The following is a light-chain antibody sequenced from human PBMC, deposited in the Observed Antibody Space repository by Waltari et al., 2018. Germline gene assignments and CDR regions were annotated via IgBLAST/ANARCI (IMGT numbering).Light chain of an antibody. J-gene: IGLJ3*02. CDR1: SSNIGINT. CDR2: ANY. V-gene: IGLV1-44*01. CDR3: AAWDDSLNGRV. Sequence: QSVLTQPPSASGAPGQTVTISCSASSSNIGINTVTWYQQLPGTAPKLLIYANYHRPSGVPDRFSGSKSDTSASLAISGLQSEDEADYFCAAWDDSLNGRVFGGGTKLTVL.